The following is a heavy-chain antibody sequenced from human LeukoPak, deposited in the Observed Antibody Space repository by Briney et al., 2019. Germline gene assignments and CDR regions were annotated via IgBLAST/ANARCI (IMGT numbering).Heavy chain of an antibody. CDR2: IYYSGST. Sequence: PGGSLRLSCAASGFTFSSYGMSWVRQAPGKGLEWIGSIYYSGSTYYNPSLKSRVTISVDTSKNQFSLKLSSVTAADTAVYYCARGSIAARNFDYWGQGTLVTVSS. V-gene: IGHV4-39*07. CDR1: GFTFSSYG. CDR3: ARGSIAARNFDY. D-gene: IGHD6-6*01. J-gene: IGHJ4*02.